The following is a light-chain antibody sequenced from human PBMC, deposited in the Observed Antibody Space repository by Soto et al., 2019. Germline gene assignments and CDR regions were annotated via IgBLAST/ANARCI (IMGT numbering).Light chain of an antibody. CDR1: QSISGR. CDR3: QHYNNYPWT. J-gene: IGKJ1*01. Sequence: DIQMTQSPSTLSASVGDSVTITCRASQSISGRLAWYQQKPGKAPKLLIYDASSLEGWVPSRFSGSGSGTEFTLTISGLQPDDFATYHCQHYNNYPWTFGQGTNVEI. V-gene: IGKV1-5*01. CDR2: DAS.